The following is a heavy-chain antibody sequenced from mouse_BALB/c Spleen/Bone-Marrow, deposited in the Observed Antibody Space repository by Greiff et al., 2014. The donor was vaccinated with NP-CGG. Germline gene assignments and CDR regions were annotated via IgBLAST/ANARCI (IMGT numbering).Heavy chain of an antibody. V-gene: IGHV1-18*01. CDR2: INPNNGGT. D-gene: IGHD2-14*01. Sequence: VQLQQSGPELVKPGASVKIPCKASGYTFTDYNMDWVKQSHGKSLEWIGVINPNNGGTIYNQKFKGKATLTVDKSSSTAYMELRSLTSEDTAVYYCARFNYRYGFDYWGQGTTLTVSS. CDR1: GYTFTDYN. J-gene: IGHJ2*01. CDR3: ARFNYRYGFDY.